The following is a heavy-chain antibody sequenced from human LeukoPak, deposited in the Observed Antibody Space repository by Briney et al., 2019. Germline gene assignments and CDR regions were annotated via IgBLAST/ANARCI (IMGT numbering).Heavy chain of an antibody. J-gene: IGHJ4*02. Sequence: GGSLRLSCAASGFTFSSYAMSWVRQAPGKGLEWVSAISGSGSTIYYADSAKGRFTISRDNAKNSLYLQMNSLRAEDTAVYYCATLPDYGDYIFDYWGQGTLVTVSS. CDR3: ATLPDYGDYIFDY. CDR1: GFTFSSYA. D-gene: IGHD4-17*01. CDR2: ISGSGSTI. V-gene: IGHV3-23*01.